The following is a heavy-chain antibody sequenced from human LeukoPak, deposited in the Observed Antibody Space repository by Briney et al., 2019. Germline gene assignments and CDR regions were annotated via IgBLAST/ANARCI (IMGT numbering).Heavy chain of an antibody. CDR3: ASGGGYYDSSGYPYNWSDP. J-gene: IGHJ5*02. Sequence: GGTLRLSCAASGFTVSSNYMSWVRQAPGKGLEWVSVIYSGGSTYYADSVKGRFTISRDNSKNTLYLQMNSLRAEDTAVYYCASGGGYYDSSGYPYNWSDPWGQGTLVTVSS. CDR1: GFTVSSNY. CDR2: IYSGGST. D-gene: IGHD3-22*01. V-gene: IGHV3-53*01.